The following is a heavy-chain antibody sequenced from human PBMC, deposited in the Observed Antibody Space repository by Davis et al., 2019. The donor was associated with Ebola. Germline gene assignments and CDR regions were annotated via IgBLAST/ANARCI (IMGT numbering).Heavy chain of an antibody. Sequence: GESLKISCAASGFSFSYFWMHWVRQAPGKGLVWVSRIKTDGSMTGYGDSVQGRFTISRDNSKNTLYLQMNSLRAEDTAVYYCVVVTTLYFDYWGQGTLVTVSS. CDR2: IKTDGSMT. D-gene: IGHD2-21*02. CDR3: VVVTTLYFDY. CDR1: GFSFSYFW. J-gene: IGHJ4*02. V-gene: IGHV3-74*01.